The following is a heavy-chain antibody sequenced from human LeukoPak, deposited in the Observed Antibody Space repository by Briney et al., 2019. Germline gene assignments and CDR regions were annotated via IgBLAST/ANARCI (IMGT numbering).Heavy chain of an antibody. CDR2: IYTSGST. J-gene: IGHJ5*02. D-gene: IGHD1-1*01. CDR1: GGSISSGSYY. CDR3: ARGQLLFDP. Sequence: SEALSLTCTVSGGSISSGSYYWSWIRQPAGKGLEWIGRIYTSGSTNYNPSLKSRVTISVDTSKNQFSLKLSSVTAADTAVYYCARGQLLFDPWGQGTLVTVSS. V-gene: IGHV4-61*02.